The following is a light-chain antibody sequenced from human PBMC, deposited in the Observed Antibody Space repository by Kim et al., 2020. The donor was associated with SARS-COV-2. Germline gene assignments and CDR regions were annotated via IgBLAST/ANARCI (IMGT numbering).Light chain of an antibody. CDR2: KAS. V-gene: IGKV1-5*03. Sequence: DIQMTQSPSTLSASVGDRVTITCRASQSISGWLAWYQQKPGKAPKLLIYKASSLESGVPSRFSGSGSGAEFTLTISSLQPDDSATYYCQQYNNYPWTFGQGTKLEI. CDR1: QSISGW. J-gene: IGKJ2*02. CDR3: QQYNNYPWT.